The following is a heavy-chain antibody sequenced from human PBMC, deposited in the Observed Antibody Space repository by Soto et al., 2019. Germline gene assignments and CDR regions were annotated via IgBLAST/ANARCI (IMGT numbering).Heavy chain of an antibody. J-gene: IGHJ6*02. CDR1: GGSIVSGGYY. D-gene: IGHD3-22*01. V-gene: IGHV4-31*03. CDR2: IYYSGST. CDR3: ARGPGRYYDSSGYYQYYYYYYGMDV. Sequence: SETLSLTCTVSGGSIVSGGYYFICIRQRPWRGLEWIGYIYYSGSTYYNPSLKSRVTISVDTSKNQFSLKLSSVTAADTAVYYCARGPGRYYDSSGYYQYYYYYYGMDVWGQGTTVTVSS.